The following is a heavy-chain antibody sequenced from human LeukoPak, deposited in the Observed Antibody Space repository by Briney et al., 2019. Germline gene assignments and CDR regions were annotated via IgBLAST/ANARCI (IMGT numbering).Heavy chain of an antibody. J-gene: IGHJ4*02. CDR1: GYSFTSYW. CDR3: ARRVDTAMATMYYFDY. CDR2: IYPGDSDT. D-gene: IGHD5-18*01. Sequence: GESLKISCKGSGYSFTSYWIGWVRQMPGKGLEWMGIIYPGDSDTRYSPSFQGQVTISADKSINTAYLQWSSLKASDTAMYYCARRVDTAMATMYYFDYWGQGTLVTVSS. V-gene: IGHV5-51*01.